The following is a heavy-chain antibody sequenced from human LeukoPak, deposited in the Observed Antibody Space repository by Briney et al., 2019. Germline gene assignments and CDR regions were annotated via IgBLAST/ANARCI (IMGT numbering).Heavy chain of an antibody. CDR2: IYTSGST. Sequence: PSETLSLTCTVSGGSISSYYWSWIRQPAGKGLEWIGRIYTSGSTNYNPSLKSRVTMSVDTSKNQFSLKLGSVTAADTAVYYCARAWGVGGSYINWFDPWGQGTLVTVSS. J-gene: IGHJ5*02. D-gene: IGHD1-26*01. CDR1: GGSISSYY. V-gene: IGHV4-4*07. CDR3: ARAWGVGGSYINWFDP.